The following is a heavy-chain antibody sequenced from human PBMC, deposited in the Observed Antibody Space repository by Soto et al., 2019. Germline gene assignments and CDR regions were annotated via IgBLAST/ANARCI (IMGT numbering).Heavy chain of an antibody. V-gene: IGHV3-48*03. CDR3: ARRASR. J-gene: IGHJ3*01. CDR2: IHPSGQPI. D-gene: IGHD1-26*01. Sequence: GGSLRLSCAVSGFTFSSSEMYWVRQAPGEGLEWISYIHPSGQPIFYADSVKGRFTISRDNANNSLFLQMNSLRAEDTAVYYCARRASRWGQGTMVTVSS. CDR1: GFTFSSSE.